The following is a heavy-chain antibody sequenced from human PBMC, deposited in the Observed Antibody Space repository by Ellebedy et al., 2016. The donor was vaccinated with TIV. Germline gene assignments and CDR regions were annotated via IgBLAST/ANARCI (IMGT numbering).Heavy chain of an antibody. J-gene: IGHJ4*02. CDR1: GGSISSGGYY. V-gene: IGHV4-31*03. D-gene: IGHD3-10*01. CDR2: IYYSGST. CDR3: ARHRTSSPVGRVNFDY. Sequence: MPSETLSLTCTVSGGSISSGGYYWSWIRQHPGKGLEWIGYIYYSGSTYYNPSLKSRVTISVDRSKNQFSLKLRSVTAADTAVYYCARHRTSSPVGRVNFDYWGQGTLVTVSS.